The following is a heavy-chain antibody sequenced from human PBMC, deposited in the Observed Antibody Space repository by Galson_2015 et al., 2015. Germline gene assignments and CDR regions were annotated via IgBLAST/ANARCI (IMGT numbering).Heavy chain of an antibody. CDR3: AKEGRSGNSNPFDY. V-gene: IGHV1-69*13. CDR2: ITPIFGTA. CDR1: GDTFKTYT. J-gene: IGHJ4*02. Sequence: SVKVSCKASGDTFKTYTISWVRQAPGQGLEWMGGITPIFGTANYVQKFQGRVAITADVSTSTAYMELRGLGSEDTAVYYCAKEGRSGNSNPFDYWGQGTLVTVSS. D-gene: IGHD4-11*01.